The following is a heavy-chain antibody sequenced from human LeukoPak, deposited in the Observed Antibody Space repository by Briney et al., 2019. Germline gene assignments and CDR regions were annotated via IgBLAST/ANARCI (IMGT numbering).Heavy chain of an antibody. CDR1: GGTFSSYA. CDR3: ARHRPAKHYYDSSAYSPFDY. D-gene: IGHD3-22*01. J-gene: IGHJ4*02. CDR2: IIPIFGTA. Sequence: SVKVSCKASGGTFSSYAISWVRQAPGQGLEWMGGIIPIFGTANYAQKFQGRVTITADESTSTAYMELSSLRSEDTAVYYCARHRPAKHYYDSSAYSPFDYWGQGTLATVSS. V-gene: IGHV1-69*13.